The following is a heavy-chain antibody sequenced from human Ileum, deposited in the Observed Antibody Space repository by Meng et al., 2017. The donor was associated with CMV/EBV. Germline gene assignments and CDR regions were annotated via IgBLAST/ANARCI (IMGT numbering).Heavy chain of an antibody. D-gene: IGHD3-3*01. CDR3: ARASPQRRFLSY. J-gene: IGHJ4*02. V-gene: IGHV4-34*01. CDR1: NCAFSDYY. Sequence: QVQLQQGGAGQLKPSESLSLVCAVHNCAFSDYYWTWSRQAPGKGLEWIGEINNRGSTNYNPSLKSRVTISIDTSRNQFSLKLTSMTAADTAVYYCARASPQRRFLSYWGQGTLVTVSS. CDR2: INNRGST.